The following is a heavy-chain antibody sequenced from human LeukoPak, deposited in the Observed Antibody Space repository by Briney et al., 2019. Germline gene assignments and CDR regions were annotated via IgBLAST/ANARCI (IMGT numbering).Heavy chain of an antibody. V-gene: IGHV4-39*07. Sequence: PSETLSLTCTVSGGSISSSSYYWGWIRQPPGKGLEWIGSIYYSGSTYYNPSLKSRVTISVDTSKNQFSLKLSSVTAADTAVYYCARAKLDYDFWSGYYHFDYWGQGTLVTVSS. CDR1: GGSISSSSYY. CDR3: ARAKLDYDFWSGYYHFDY. J-gene: IGHJ4*02. CDR2: IYYSGST. D-gene: IGHD3-3*01.